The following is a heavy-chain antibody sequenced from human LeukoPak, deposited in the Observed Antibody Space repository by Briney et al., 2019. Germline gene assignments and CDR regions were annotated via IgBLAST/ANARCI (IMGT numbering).Heavy chain of an antibody. CDR2: INHSGST. D-gene: IGHD2-8*01. CDR1: GGSISSSSYY. V-gene: IGHV4-39*07. Sequence: SETLSLTCTVSGGSISSSSYYWGWIRQPPGKGLEWIGEINHSGSTNYNPSLKSRVTISVDTSKNQFSLKLSSVTAADTAVYYCARIGVNDAFDIWGQGTMVTVSS. J-gene: IGHJ3*02. CDR3: ARIGVNDAFDI.